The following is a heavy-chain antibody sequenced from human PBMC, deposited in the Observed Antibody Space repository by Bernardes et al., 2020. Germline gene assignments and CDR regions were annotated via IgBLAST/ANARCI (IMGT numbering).Heavy chain of an antibody. V-gene: IGHV4-39*01. CDR2: IHYRGST. D-gene: IGHD3-3*01. CDR1: GGFLRSSSTYF. Sequence: SATLSLTFTFSGGFLRSSSTYFWAWVRQPPGTGLEWLGRIHYRGSTYYNPSLKSRVTLSVDTSENQFSLKLSSVTAADTAVYSCARLTYERVFDNWGQGILVTVSS. J-gene: IGHJ4*02. CDR3: ARLTYERVFDN.